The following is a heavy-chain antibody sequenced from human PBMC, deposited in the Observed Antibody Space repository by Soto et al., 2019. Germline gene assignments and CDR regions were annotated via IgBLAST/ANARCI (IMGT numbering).Heavy chain of an antibody. CDR2: IHGSGST. J-gene: IGHJ6*02. V-gene: IGHV4-4*07. CDR3: ARGITIFGVVYYYGMDV. CDR1: GGSISDNY. Sequence: KTSETLSLTCTVAGGSISDNYWTWIRQPAGKGLEWIGRIHGSGSTSYNPSLKTRLTMSVDTSKNQFSLKLSSVTAADTAVYYCARGITIFGVVYYYGMDVWGQGTTVTVSS. D-gene: IGHD3-3*01.